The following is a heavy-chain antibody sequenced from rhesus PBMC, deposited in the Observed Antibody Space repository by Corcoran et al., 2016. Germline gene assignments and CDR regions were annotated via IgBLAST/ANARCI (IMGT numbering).Heavy chain of an antibody. Sequence: QVQLVQSGAEVKKPGASVKLSCKASGYTFGSYRINWVRQAPGKGLGWMGWSNPSNGNTGYAQKFQGRVTLTRDTSTSTVYMEVSSLRSEDTAVYYCAREGSGYYTDNGLDSWGQGVVVTVSS. CDR1: GYTFGSYR. CDR2: SNPSNGNT. J-gene: IGHJ6*01. CDR3: AREGSGYYTDNGLDS. D-gene: IGHD3-28*01. V-gene: IGHV1-200*01.